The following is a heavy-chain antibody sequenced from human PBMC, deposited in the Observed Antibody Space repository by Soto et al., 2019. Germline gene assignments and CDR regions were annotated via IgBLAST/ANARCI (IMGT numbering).Heavy chain of an antibody. J-gene: IGHJ3*01. Sequence: QVHLVQSGAEVRKPGSSVKVSCKTSGGTFSTYTIYWVRQAPGQGLEWMGRIIPLFGTTRYAQNFQDRVPFTAEESTSTTYMELSSLRAEDTALYYCARRLDDRADEGFDVWGEGTAVTVSA. V-gene: IGHV1-69*18. CDR2: IIPLFGTT. CDR3: ARRLDDRADEGFDV. CDR1: GGTFSTYT. D-gene: IGHD3-16*01.